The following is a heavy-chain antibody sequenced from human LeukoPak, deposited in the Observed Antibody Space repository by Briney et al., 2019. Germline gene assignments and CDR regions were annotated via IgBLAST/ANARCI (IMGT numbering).Heavy chain of an antibody. CDR1: GGSISSYY. CDR3: ARRTGWLPDW. D-gene: IGHD6-19*01. CDR2: IYGSGNT. V-gene: IGHV4-59*01. J-gene: IGHJ4*02. Sequence: SETLSLTYTVSGGSISSYYWSWIRQPPGKGLEWIGHIYGSGNTNYNPSLKSRLTISVDTSKNDFSLQLTSVTAADTAVYYCARRTGWLPDWWGQGTLVTVSS.